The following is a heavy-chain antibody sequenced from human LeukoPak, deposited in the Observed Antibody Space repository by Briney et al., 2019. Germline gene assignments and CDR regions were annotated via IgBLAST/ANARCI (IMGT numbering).Heavy chain of an antibody. Sequence: ASVKVSCKASGYTFTSYDINWVRQATGQGLEWMGWMNPNSGNTGYAQKFQGRVTMTRNTSISTAYMELSSLRSEDTAVYYCARPYYYGSGSYYCYYGMDVWGQGTTVTVSS. CDR2: MNPNSGNT. D-gene: IGHD3-10*01. V-gene: IGHV1-8*01. CDR1: GYTFTSYD. CDR3: ARPYYYGSGSYYCYYGMDV. J-gene: IGHJ6*02.